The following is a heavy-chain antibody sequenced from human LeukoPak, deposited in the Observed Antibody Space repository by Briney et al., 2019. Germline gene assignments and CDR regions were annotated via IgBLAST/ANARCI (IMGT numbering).Heavy chain of an antibody. V-gene: IGHV4-4*02. CDR2: IYHSGSI. Sequence: SETLSLTCAVSGGSISSSNWWSWVRQPPGKGLEWIGEIYHSGSINYNPSLKSRVTISVDKSKNQFSLKLSSVTAADTAVYYCARKDYGDHRGFDYWGQGTLVNVSP. CDR3: ARKDYGDHRGFDY. CDR1: GGSISSSNW. D-gene: IGHD4-17*01. J-gene: IGHJ4*02.